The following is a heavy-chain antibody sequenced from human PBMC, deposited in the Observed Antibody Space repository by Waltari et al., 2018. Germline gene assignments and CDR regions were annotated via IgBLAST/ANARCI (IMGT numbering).Heavy chain of an antibody. CDR1: GYTFTSYD. V-gene: IGHV1-8*01. J-gene: IGHJ3*02. CDR3: VVGYGELLPDAFDI. Sequence: QVQLEQSGAEVKKPGASVKVSCKASGYTFTSYDINWVRQATGQGLEWMGWMNPNSGNTGYAQKFQGRVTMTRNTSISTAYMELSSLRSEDTAVYYCVVGYGELLPDAFDIWGQGTMVTVSS. D-gene: IGHD1-7*01. CDR2: MNPNSGNT.